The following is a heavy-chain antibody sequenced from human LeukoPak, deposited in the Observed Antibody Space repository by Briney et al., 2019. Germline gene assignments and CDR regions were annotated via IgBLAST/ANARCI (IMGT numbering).Heavy chain of an antibody. CDR2: MWDDGSKK. CDR3: ARNLGSCSGGTCYEDF. D-gene: IGHD2-15*01. V-gene: IGHV3-33*01. J-gene: IGHJ4*02. CDR1: GFTFSSFG. Sequence: GRSLSLSCAASGFTFSSFGMHWVRQAPGKGLEWVAVMWDDGSKKHYADSVKGRFTISRDNSKNTLCLQMDSLRAEDTAVYYCARNLGSCSGGTCYEDFWGQGTLVTVSS.